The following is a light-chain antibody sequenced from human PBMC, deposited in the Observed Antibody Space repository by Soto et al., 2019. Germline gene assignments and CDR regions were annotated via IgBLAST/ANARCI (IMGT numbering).Light chain of an antibody. Sequence: EIVLTQSPGTLSLSPGERATLSCRASQGVSTSYLAWYQHKPGQAPRVLIYGASNRATGIPDRFSGSGSGTDFTLSISRLEPEDFAVYYCQQYGGSPPFTFGQGTKLEIK. CDR2: GAS. J-gene: IGKJ2*01. CDR1: QGVSTSY. CDR3: QQYGGSPPFT. V-gene: IGKV3-20*01.